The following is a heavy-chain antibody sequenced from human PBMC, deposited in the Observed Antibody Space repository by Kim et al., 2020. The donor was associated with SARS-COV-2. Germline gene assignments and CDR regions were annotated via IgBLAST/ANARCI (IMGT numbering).Heavy chain of an antibody. CDR3: ARGEKDSSGRYPFQH. Sequence: ASVKVSCKASGYTFTSYDINWVRQATGQGLEWMGWMNPNSGNTGYAQKFQGRVTMTRNTSISTAYMELSSLRSEDTAVYYCARGEKDSSGRYPFQHWGQGTLVTVSS. CDR2: MNPNSGNT. J-gene: IGHJ1*01. D-gene: IGHD3-22*01. CDR1: GYTFTSYD. V-gene: IGHV1-8*01.